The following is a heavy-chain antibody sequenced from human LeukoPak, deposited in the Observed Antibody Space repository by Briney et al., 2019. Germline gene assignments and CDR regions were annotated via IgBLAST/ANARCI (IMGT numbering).Heavy chain of an antibody. V-gene: IGHV4-31*03. Sequence: TSETLSLTCTVSGGSITSGGHYWSWIRQHPGKGLEWIGCIYDSRFTYYNSSLESRVTISVDSSENQLSLRLSSVTAADTAVYYCARDPVGGWYGIDYWGQGTLVTVSS. CDR1: GGSITSGGHY. D-gene: IGHD6-19*01. CDR3: ARDPVGGWYGIDY. CDR2: IYDSRFT. J-gene: IGHJ4*02.